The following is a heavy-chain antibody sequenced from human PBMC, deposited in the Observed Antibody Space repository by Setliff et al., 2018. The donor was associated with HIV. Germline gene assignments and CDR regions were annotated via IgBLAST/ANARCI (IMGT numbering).Heavy chain of an antibody. CDR3: ARGGGITWRSYSFDY. CDR1: GGSLSSSGYY. Sequence: KPSETLSLTCTVSGGSLSSSGYYWGWIRQPPGKGLEWIGTIYYSGSTYYNPSLMSRVTISVDTSKNQLSLKLSSVTAADTAVYYCARGGGITWRSYSFDYWGQGTLVTVSS. CDR2: IYYSGST. V-gene: IGHV4-39*01. J-gene: IGHJ4*02. D-gene: IGHD3-10*01.